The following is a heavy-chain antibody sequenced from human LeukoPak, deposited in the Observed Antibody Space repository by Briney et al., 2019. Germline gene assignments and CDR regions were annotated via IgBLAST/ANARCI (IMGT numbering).Heavy chain of an antibody. CDR2: ISAYNGNT. CDR1: GYTFASYG. CDR3: ARNTYHYDSRGYFYFDY. J-gene: IGHJ4*02. V-gene: IGHV1-18*01. D-gene: IGHD3-22*01. Sequence: ASVKVSCKASGYTFASYGISWVRRAPGQGLEWMGWISAYNGNTNYAQRLQGRVTMTTDTSTSTAYMELRSLRADDTAVYYCARNTYHYDSRGYFYFDYWGQGTLVTVSS.